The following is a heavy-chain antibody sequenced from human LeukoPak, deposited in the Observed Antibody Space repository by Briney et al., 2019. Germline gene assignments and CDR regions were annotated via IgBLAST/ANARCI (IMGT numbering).Heavy chain of an antibody. CDR1: GFTVSSND. Sequence: GGSLRLSCAASGFTVSSNDMSWVRQAPGKGLECISVIYSGGSTDYADSVKGRLTISRDNSKNTLYLQMNSLRAEDTAVYYCFTIAAAEWNAFDIWGQGTMVTVSS. J-gene: IGHJ3*02. CDR2: IYSGGST. CDR3: FTIAAAEWNAFDI. V-gene: IGHV3-53*01. D-gene: IGHD6-13*01.